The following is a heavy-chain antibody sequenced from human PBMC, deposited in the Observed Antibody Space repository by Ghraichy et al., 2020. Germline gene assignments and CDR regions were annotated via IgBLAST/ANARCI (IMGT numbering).Heavy chain of an antibody. V-gene: IGHV4-59*08. Sequence: RHGYKFYHASATYNPSLGSRATRSIETSTNQFSLKLSSVTAADTAVYYCARLVRGHYMDVWGKGTTVIVS. CDR2: KFYHASA. D-gene: IGHD3-10*01. CDR3: ARLVRGHYMDV. J-gene: IGHJ6*03.